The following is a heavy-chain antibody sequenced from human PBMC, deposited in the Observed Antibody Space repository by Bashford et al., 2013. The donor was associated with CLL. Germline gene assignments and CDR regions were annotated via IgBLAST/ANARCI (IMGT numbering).Heavy chain of an antibody. D-gene: IGHD3-3*01. CDR1: GYTFNDYG. J-gene: IGHJ6*03. CDR2: ISGYNGHT. V-gene: IGHV1-18*01. CDR3: ARDGAGCTSPSCAEGVYYDDYVRGYMDV. Sequence: GPSVKVSCKASGYTFNDYGITWVRQAPGQGLEWMGWISGYNGHTIYAQKLQGRVTMTTDTSTTTAYMELRSLRSDDTAVYYCARDGAGCTSPSCAEGVYYDDYVRGYMDVWGKGTSVTVSS.